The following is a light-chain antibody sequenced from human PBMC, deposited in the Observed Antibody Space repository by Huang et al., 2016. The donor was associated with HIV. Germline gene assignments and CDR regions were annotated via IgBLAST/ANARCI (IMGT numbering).Light chain of an antibody. V-gene: IGKV3-15*01. J-gene: IGKJ1*01. Sequence: EIVMTQSPATLSVSPGERATLSCRASQSVSANLAWYQQKPGQAPRLLIYGASTRATGIPARFRGSGSGTDFTLTISSLQSEDCAVYYCQQYNNPGTFGQGTKVEIK. CDR1: QSVSAN. CDR2: GAS. CDR3: QQYNNPGT.